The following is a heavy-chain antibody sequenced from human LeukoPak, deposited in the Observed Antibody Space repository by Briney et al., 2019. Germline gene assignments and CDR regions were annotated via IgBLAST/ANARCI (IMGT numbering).Heavy chain of an antibody. J-gene: IGHJ4*01. V-gene: IGHV1-18*01. CDR3: ARQAVPTRWFFDY. CDR2: ISAYNGNT. Sequence: SVHETCQASGYTFTSYYIHWVRPAPGQGLEWMGWISAYNGNTKYAQKLQGRVTMSRDTSTGTLYLALTSLTSEDAAVYYCARQAVPTRWFFDYWGEG. D-gene: IGHD4-17*01. CDR1: GYTFTSYY.